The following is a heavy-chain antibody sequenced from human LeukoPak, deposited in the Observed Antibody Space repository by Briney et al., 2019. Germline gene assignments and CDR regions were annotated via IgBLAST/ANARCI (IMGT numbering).Heavy chain of an antibody. CDR3: ARRAGIGQAYFDY. Sequence: PSETLSLTCTVSGGSMNFYYWSWIRQSPGKGLECIGYIYYSGSTYYNPSLKSRVTISVDTSKTQFSLNLDPVTAADTAVYYCARRAGIGQAYFDYWGQGTLVTVSS. CDR2: IYYSGST. V-gene: IGHV4-59*08. J-gene: IGHJ4*02. CDR1: GGSMNFYY.